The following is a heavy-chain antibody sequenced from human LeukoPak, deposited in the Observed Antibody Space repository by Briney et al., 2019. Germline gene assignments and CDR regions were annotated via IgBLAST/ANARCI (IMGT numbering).Heavy chain of an antibody. CDR1: GGSISSGGYY. CDR3: ARGLLAYFDY. Sequence: SDTLSLTCTVSGGSISSGGYYWSWIRQHPGKGLEWIGYIYYSGSTYYNPSLKSRVTISVDTSKNQFSLKLSSVTAADTAVYYCARGLLAYFDYWGQGTLVTVSS. V-gene: IGHV4-31*03. CDR2: IYYSGST. J-gene: IGHJ4*02.